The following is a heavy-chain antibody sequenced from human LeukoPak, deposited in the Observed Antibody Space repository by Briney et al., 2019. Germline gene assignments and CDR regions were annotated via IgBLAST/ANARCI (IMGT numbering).Heavy chain of an antibody. Sequence: GGSLRLSCAASGLTFSSYSMNWVRQAPGKGLEWVSSISSSSSYIYYADSVKGRFTISRDNAKNSLYLQMNSLRAEDTAVYYCARDGGYGDYRDWGQGTLVTVSS. CDR3: ARDGGYGDYRD. J-gene: IGHJ4*02. CDR1: GLTFSSYS. CDR2: ISSSSSYI. D-gene: IGHD4-17*01. V-gene: IGHV3-21*01.